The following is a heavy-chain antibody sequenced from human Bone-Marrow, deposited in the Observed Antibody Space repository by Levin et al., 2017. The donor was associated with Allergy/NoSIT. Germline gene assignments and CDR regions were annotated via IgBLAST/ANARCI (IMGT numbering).Heavy chain of an antibody. CDR2: ISSSGSTI. CDR3: ARVWVVAASFDY. Sequence: GGSLRLSCAASGFTFSDYYMSWIRQAPGKGLEWVSYISSSGSTIYYADSVKGRFTISRDNTKNSLYLQMNSLRAEDTAVYYCARVWVVAASFDYWGQGTLVTVSS. J-gene: IGHJ4*02. D-gene: IGHD2-15*01. V-gene: IGHV3-11*01. CDR1: GFTFSDYY.